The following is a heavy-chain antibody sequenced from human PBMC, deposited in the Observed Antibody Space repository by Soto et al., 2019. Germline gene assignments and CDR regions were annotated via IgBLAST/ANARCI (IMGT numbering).Heavy chain of an antibody. CDR3: ARGRVVVAATINRFDP. J-gene: IGHJ5*02. D-gene: IGHD2-15*01. Sequence: QVQLQQWGAGLLKPSETLSLTCAVYGGSFSGYYWSWIRQPPGKGLEWIGEINHSGSTNYNPSLKSLVTISVDTSKNHFSLKLSSVTAADTAVYYCARGRVVVAATINRFDPWGQGTLVTVSS. V-gene: IGHV4-34*01. CDR1: GGSFSGYY. CDR2: INHSGST.